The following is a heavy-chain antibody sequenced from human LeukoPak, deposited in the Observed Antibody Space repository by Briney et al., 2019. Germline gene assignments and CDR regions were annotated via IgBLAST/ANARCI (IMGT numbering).Heavy chain of an antibody. J-gene: IGHJ2*01. CDR1: GFTFSSYY. CDR3: ARVDYGDYGTDWYFDL. CDR2: ISSSSSYI. Sequence: PGGSLRLSCAASGFTFSSYYMNWVRQAPGKGLEWVSSISSSSSYIYYADSVKGRFTISRDNAKKSLYLQMYSLRAEDTAVYFCARVDYGDYGTDWYFDLWGRGTLVTVSS. V-gene: IGHV3-21*04. D-gene: IGHD4-17*01.